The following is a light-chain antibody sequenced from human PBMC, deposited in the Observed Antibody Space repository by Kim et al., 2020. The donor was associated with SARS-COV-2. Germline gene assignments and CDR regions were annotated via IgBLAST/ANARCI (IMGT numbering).Light chain of an antibody. CDR2: GAS. CDR1: HVIRND. CDR3: LQHGTYPVT. J-gene: IGKJ5*01. Sequence: ASVGDGCTITRRSRHVIRNDLGWYQQKPGRAPRRLIYGASSLESGVPSRFSGSGSGTEFTLTISSLQPEDFATYFCLQHGTYPVTFGQGTQLEIK. V-gene: IGKV1-17*01.